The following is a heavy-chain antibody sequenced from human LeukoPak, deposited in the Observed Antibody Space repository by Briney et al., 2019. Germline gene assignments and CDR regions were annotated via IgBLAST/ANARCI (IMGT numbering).Heavy chain of an antibody. CDR3: ARTYYYGSGSYYSDYYYYGMDV. Sequence: GASVKVSSKASGGTFSSYAISWVRQAPGQGLEWMGRIIPILGIANYAQKFQGRVTITADKSTSTAYMELSSLRSEDTAVYYCARTYYYGSGSYYSDYYYYGMDVWGQGTTVTVSS. CDR2: IIPILGIA. J-gene: IGHJ6*02. D-gene: IGHD3-10*01. V-gene: IGHV1-69*04. CDR1: GGTFSSYA.